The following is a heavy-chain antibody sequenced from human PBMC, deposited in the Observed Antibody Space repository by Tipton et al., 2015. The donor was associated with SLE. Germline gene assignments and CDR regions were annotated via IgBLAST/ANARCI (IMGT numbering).Heavy chain of an antibody. CDR3: TTRPGTSHWYYFDF. CDR2: ITGSGGSA. Sequence: SLRLSCAASGFTFRNFDMCWVRQATGKGLEWVANITGSGGSAYYAESVKGRFSISRDNSKSTVYLQLNSLRSEDTALYYCTTRPGTSHWYYFDFWGPGTLVTVSS. V-gene: IGHV3-23*01. J-gene: IGHJ4*02. D-gene: IGHD2-2*01. CDR1: GFTFRNFD.